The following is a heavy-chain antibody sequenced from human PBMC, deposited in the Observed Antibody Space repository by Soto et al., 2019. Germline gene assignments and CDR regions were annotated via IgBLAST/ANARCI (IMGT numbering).Heavy chain of an antibody. CDR3: ATQPQECGSSPHGFYYYGMDV. Sequence: ASVKVSCKGSGYTFTSYYMHWVRQAPGQGLEWMGIINPSGGSTSYAQKFQGRVTMTRDTSTSTVYMELSSLRSEDTAVYYCATQPQECGSSPHGFYYYGMDVWGQGTTVTVSS. D-gene: IGHD6-6*01. J-gene: IGHJ6*02. CDR1: GYTFTSYY. V-gene: IGHV1-46*01. CDR2: INPSGGST.